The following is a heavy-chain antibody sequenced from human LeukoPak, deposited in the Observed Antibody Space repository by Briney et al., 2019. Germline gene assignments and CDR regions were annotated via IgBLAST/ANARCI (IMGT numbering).Heavy chain of an antibody. J-gene: IGHJ4*02. CDR3: ASRIAVAGTGVDY. Sequence: SETLSLTCAVYGGSFSGYYWSWIRQPPGKGLEWIGEINHSGSTNYNPSLKSRVTISVDTSKNQFSLKPSSVTAADTAVYYCASRIAVAGTGVDYWGQGTLVTVSS. CDR2: INHSGST. CDR1: GGSFSGYY. D-gene: IGHD6-19*01. V-gene: IGHV4-34*01.